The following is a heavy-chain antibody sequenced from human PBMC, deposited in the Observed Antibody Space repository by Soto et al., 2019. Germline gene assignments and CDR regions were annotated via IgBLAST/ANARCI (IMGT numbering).Heavy chain of an antibody. Sequence: GGSLRLSCAASGFTFSSYSMNWVRQAPGKGLEWVSYISSSSSTIYYADSVKGRFTISRDNSKNTLYLQMGGLRAEDMAVYYCVRDPSFDYWGQGTLVTVSS. CDR2: ISSSSSTI. CDR1: GFTFSSYS. J-gene: IGHJ4*02. CDR3: VRDPSFDY. V-gene: IGHV3-48*01.